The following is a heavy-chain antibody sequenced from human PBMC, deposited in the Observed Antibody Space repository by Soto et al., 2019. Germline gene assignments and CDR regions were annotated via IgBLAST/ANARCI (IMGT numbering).Heavy chain of an antibody. D-gene: IGHD3-22*01. CDR2: IAHDESNK. J-gene: IGHJ1*01. CDR1: GFSFSTSV. V-gene: IGHV3-30-3*01. CDR3: AREDVSSGYAGTFRH. Sequence: QVQLVESGGGVVQPGRSLRLSCTASGFSFSTSVMHWVRQAPGEGLEWVALIAHDESNKHYADSVKGRFTISRDNPTNMVYLQMDSLRAEDTAVYYCAREDVSSGYAGTFRHWGQGTLVAVSS.